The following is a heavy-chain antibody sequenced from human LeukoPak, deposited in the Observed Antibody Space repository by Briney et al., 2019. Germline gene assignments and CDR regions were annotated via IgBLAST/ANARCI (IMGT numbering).Heavy chain of an antibody. CDR1: GFTFSSYS. CDR2: ISSSSSYI. J-gene: IGHJ3*02. D-gene: IGHD6-13*01. CDR3: ARDGALGSSWVGDAFDI. V-gene: IGHV3-21*01. Sequence: PGGSLRLSCAASGFTFSSYSMNWVRQAPGKGLEWVSSISSSSSYIYYADSVKGRFTISRDNAKNSLYLQMNSLRAEDTAVYYCARDGALGSSWVGDAFDIWGQGTMVTVSS.